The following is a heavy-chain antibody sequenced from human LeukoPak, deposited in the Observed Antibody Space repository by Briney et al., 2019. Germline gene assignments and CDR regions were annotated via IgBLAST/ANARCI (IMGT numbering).Heavy chain of an antibody. Sequence: PGGSPRLSCAASGFTFSDYYISWIRQAPGKGLEWVSYISSSSSYTNYADSVKGRFTISRDNAKNSLYLQMNSLRAEDTAVYYCARVPPSYGYGIDYWGQGTLVTVSS. J-gene: IGHJ4*02. CDR1: GFTFSDYY. CDR3: ARVPPSYGYGIDY. CDR2: ISSSSSYT. D-gene: IGHD5-18*01. V-gene: IGHV3-11*05.